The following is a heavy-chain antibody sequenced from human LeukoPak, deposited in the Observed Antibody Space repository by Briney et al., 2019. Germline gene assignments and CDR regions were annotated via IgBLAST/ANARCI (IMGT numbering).Heavy chain of an antibody. D-gene: IGHD3-22*01. V-gene: IGHV3-7*01. CDR3: ARIITMIVVAPFDY. J-gene: IGHJ4*02. Sequence: GGSLRLSCAASGFTFSSYWMSWVRQAPGKRLEWVANIKQDGSEKHYVDSVKGRFTISRDNAKNLLYLQMNSLRAEDTAVYYCARIITMIVVAPFDYWGQGTLVTVSS. CDR2: IKQDGSEK. CDR1: GFTFSSYW.